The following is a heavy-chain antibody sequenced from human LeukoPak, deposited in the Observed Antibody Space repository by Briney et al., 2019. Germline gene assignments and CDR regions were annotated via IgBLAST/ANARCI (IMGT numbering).Heavy chain of an antibody. CDR1: GYTFTSYY. D-gene: IGHD3-3*01. V-gene: IGHV1-46*01. CDR3: ARGGGDYDFWSGYYSGQDAFDI. Sequence: GASVKVSCKASGYTFTSYYMHWVRQAPGQGLEWMGIINPSGGSTSYAQKFQGRVTMTRDTSTSTVYMELSSLRSEDTAVYYCARGGGDYDFWSGYYSGQDAFDIRGQGTMVTVSS. CDR2: INPSGGST. J-gene: IGHJ3*02.